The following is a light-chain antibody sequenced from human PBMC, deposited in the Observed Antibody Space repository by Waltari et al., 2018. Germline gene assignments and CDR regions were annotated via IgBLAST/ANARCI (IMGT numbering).Light chain of an antibody. CDR1: QSINSH. V-gene: IGKV3-11*01. CDR2: DES. Sequence: ETVLTQSPATRSLSPGERATLSCRASQSINSHLAWYQQKPGQPPRLLIYDESKRATGIPARFSCSGSGTDFTLTISSLEPEDFAVYYCQQRSNLWTFGQGTKVEIK. CDR3: QQRSNLWT. J-gene: IGKJ1*01.